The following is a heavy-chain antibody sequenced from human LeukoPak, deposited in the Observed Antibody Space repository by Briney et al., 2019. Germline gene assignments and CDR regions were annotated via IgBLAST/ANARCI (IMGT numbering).Heavy chain of an antibody. J-gene: IGHJ2*01. CDR2: FDPEDGET. CDR1: GYTLTEFS. V-gene: IGHV1-24*01. D-gene: IGHD2-15*01. Sequence: GSVNVSCKVSGYTLTEFSMHGGRQAPGKGLEWRGGFDPEDGETIYAQPFKGRVTIHEDTSTDTAYMELNSLRSEDTAVYYWATRGIERFFRYWDLWGSGTGVTVS. CDR3: ATRGIERFFRYWDL.